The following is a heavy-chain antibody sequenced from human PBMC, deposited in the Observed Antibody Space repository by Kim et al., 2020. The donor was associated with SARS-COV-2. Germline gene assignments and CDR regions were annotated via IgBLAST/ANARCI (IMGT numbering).Heavy chain of an antibody. CDR3: ARHRGIAVVADFNGVGWFDP. V-gene: IGHV4-39*01. J-gene: IGHJ5*02. CDR2: IYYSGST. CDR1: GGSISSSSYY. Sequence: SETLSLTCTVSGGSISSSSYYWGWIRQPPGKGLEWIGSIYYSGSTYYNPSLKSRVTISVDTSKNQFSLKLSSVTAADTAVYYCARHRGIAVVADFNGVGWFDPWGQGTLVTVSS. D-gene: IGHD2-15*01.